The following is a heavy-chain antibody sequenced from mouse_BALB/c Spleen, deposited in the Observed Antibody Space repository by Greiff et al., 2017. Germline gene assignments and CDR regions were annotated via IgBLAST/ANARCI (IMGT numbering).Heavy chain of an antibody. D-gene: IGHD1-2*01. CDR1: GYSFTSYW. CDR3: AIHYYYCDY. V-gene: IGHV1-74*01. Sequence: QVQLQQPGAELVRPGASVKLSCKASGYSFTSYWMNWVKQRPGQGLEWIGMLHPSDSETRLNQKFKDKATLTVDKSSSTAYMQLSSPTSEDSAVYYCAIHYYYCDYWGQGTTLTVSS. J-gene: IGHJ2*01. CDR2: LHPSDSET.